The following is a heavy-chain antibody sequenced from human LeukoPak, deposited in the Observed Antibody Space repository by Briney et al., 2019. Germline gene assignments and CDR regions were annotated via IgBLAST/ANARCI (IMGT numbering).Heavy chain of an antibody. CDR1: GGSFSGYY. V-gene: IGHV4-34*01. Sequence: PSETLSLTCAVYGGSFSGYYWSWIRQPPGKGLEWIGEINHSGSTNYNPSLKSRVTISVDKSKNQFSLKLTSVTAADTAVYNCARANDYGDPLPRYMDVWGKGTTVTVSS. CDR2: INHSGST. CDR3: ARANDYGDPLPRYMDV. D-gene: IGHD4-17*01. J-gene: IGHJ6*03.